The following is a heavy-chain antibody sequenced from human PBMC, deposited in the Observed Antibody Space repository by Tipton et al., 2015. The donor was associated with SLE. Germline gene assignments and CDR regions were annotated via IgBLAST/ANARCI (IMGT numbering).Heavy chain of an antibody. CDR1: GYRFRNYW. Sequence: QLVQSGAEVKKPGESLKISCKGSGYRFRNYWIGWVRQMPGKGLEWMGIIYPGDSNTRYSPSFQGQVTISADRSINTAYLQWSSLKASDTAMYYCARHFGDYVLRAPFDSWGQGTLVTVSS. D-gene: IGHD3-16*01. V-gene: IGHV5-51*01. J-gene: IGHJ4*02. CDR2: IYPGDSNT. CDR3: ARHFGDYVLRAPFDS.